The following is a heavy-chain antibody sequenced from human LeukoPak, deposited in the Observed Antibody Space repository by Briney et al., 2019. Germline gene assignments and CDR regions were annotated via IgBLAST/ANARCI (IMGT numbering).Heavy chain of an antibody. CDR3: ARGARVNYYDSSGFTDWDY. CDR2: INAGNGNT. Sequence: ASVKVSCKASGYTFTSYAMHWVRQAPGQRLERMGWINAGNGNTKYSQKFQGRVTITRDTSASTAYMELSSLRSEDTAVYYCARGARVNYYDSSGFTDWDYWGQGTLVIVSS. J-gene: IGHJ4*02. V-gene: IGHV1-3*01. CDR1: GYTFTSYA. D-gene: IGHD3-22*01.